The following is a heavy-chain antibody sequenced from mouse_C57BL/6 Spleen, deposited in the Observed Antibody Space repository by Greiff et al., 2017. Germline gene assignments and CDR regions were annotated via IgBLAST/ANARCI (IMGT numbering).Heavy chain of an antibody. D-gene: IGHD3-2*02. V-gene: IGHV14-1*01. CDR3: TTSETAQAAFAY. Sequence: EVQLQQSGAELVRPGASVKLSCTASGFNIKDYYMHWVKQRPEQGLEWIGRIDPEDGDTEYAPKFPGKATMTADTSSNTAYLQLSSLTSEDTAVYYCTTSETAQAAFAYWGQGTLVTVSA. CDR1: GFNIKDYY. J-gene: IGHJ3*01. CDR2: IDPEDGDT.